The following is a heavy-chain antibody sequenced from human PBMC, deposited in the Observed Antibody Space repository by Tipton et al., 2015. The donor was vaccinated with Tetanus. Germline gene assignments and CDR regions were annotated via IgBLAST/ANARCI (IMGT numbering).Heavy chain of an antibody. J-gene: IGHJ4*02. D-gene: IGHD2-2*01. Sequence: TLSLTCTVSGDSVSGYYWSWIRQPPGKGLEWIGYVYYTGNTHYNPALKSRVTISVDTSKNQFSLKLSSVTAADTAIYYCAREVPAAGHFDSWGQGTLVTVSS. V-gene: IGHV4-59*02. CDR1: GDSVSGYY. CDR2: VYYTGNT. CDR3: AREVPAAGHFDS.